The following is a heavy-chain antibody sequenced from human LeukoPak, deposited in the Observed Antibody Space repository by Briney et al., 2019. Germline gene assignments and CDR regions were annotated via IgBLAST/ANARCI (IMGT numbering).Heavy chain of an antibody. V-gene: IGHV4-4*09. Sequence: PSETLSLTCTVSGGSISSYYWSWIRQPPGKGLEWIGYIYTSGNTNYNPSLKSRVTISVDTSKNQFSLKLSSVTAADTAVCYCAAYCSGGSCYSRFDYWGQGALVAVSS. CDR3: AAYCSGGSCYSRFDY. D-gene: IGHD2-15*01. J-gene: IGHJ4*02. CDR2: IYTSGNT. CDR1: GGSISSYY.